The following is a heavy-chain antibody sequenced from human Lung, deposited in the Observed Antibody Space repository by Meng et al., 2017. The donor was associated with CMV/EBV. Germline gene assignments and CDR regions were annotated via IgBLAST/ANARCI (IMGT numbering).Heavy chain of an antibody. CDR3: AREEAMVGYYTNWFDA. CDR1: GFPFRSYA. J-gene: IGHJ5*02. CDR2: ISGSVGNT. D-gene: IGHD5-18*01. V-gene: IGHV3-23*01. Sequence: ETLSLXCAASGFPFRSYAMSWVRQAPGKGLEWVSSISGSVGNTYYADSVKGRFTISRDNSGDTLYMQMSSLRAEDTAVYYCAREEAMVGYYTNWFDAWGQGXLVTVSS.